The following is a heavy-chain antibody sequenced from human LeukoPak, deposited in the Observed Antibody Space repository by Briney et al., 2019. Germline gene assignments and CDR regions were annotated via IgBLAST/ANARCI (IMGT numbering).Heavy chain of an antibody. CDR2: IKRKTDGGTT. CDR1: GFSFDNAW. Sequence: GGSLRLSCAASGFSFDNAWMNWARQAPGKGLEWVGRIKRKTDGGTTDYATPVKGRFTISRDDSKNTPYLQMNSLKTEDTAMYYCTTESKLDGQFYYWGQGTLVTVSS. J-gene: IGHJ4*02. V-gene: IGHV3-15*01. D-gene: IGHD5-24*01. CDR3: TTESKLDGQFYY.